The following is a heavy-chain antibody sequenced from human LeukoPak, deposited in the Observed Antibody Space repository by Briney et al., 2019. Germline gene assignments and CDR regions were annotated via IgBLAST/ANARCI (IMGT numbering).Heavy chain of an antibody. CDR3: ARDRGIVGTTSYYYMDV. CDR2: IGSTI. D-gene: IGHD1-26*01. V-gene: IGHV3-11*04. CDR1: GFSLSDYY. Sequence: PGRSLRLSCVASGFSLSDYYMSWIRQAPGKGLEWVSYIGSTIYYADSVKGRFTISRDNAKNSLYLQMNSLRAEDTAVYYCARDRGIVGTTSYYYMDVWGKGTTVTVSS. J-gene: IGHJ6*03.